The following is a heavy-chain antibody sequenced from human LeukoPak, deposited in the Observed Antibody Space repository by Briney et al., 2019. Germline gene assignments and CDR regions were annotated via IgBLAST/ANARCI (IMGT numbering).Heavy chain of an antibody. D-gene: IGHD3-22*01. CDR2: ITAYT. CDR3: GRVRYYDSSGYPFSSDY. J-gene: IGHJ4*02. Sequence: GASVKVSCKASGYIFSRYGFSWVRQAPGQGLEWMGWITAYTNYAQKFQGRVTMTTDTSTSTAYMELRSLRSDDTAVYYCGRVRYYDSSGYPFSSDYWGQGTPVTVSS. CDR1: GYIFSRYG. V-gene: IGHV1-18*01.